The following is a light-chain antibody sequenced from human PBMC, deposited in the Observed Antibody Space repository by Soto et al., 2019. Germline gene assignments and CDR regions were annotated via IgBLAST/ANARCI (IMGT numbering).Light chain of an antibody. CDR2: DAS. CDR1: QGVSSY. J-gene: IGKJ5*01. CDR3: QQRSNWPPT. Sequence: EIVLTQSPATLSLSPGERATLSCTASQGVSSYLAWYQQKPGQAPRLLIYDASNRATGIPARFSGSGSGTDFTLTISSLEPEDFAVYYCQQRSNWPPTFGQGTRLEIK. V-gene: IGKV3-11*01.